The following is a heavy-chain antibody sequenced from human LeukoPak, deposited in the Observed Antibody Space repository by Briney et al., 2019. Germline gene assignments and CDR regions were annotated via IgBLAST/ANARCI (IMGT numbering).Heavy chain of an antibody. D-gene: IGHD3-10*01. CDR1: GFTFSSYG. V-gene: IGHV3-23*01. CDR3: AKRDASGSCFLDY. CDR2: ISNRGGTI. Sequence: GGTLRLSCAASGFTFSSYGMTWVRQAPGEGLEWVSSISNRGGTIYYADSVKGRFTISRDNSKNTLFLQMNSLRAEDTAVYYCAKRDASGSCFLDYWGQGTLVTVSS. J-gene: IGHJ4*02.